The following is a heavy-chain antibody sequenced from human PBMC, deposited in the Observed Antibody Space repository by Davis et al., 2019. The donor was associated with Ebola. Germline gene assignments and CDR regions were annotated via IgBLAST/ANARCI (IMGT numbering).Heavy chain of an antibody. V-gene: IGHV5-51*01. J-gene: IGHJ2*01. CDR1: GYSFTSYW. CDR3: AGRVVTPNWYFDL. D-gene: IGHD4-23*01. CDR2: IYPGDSAT. Sequence: GESLKISCKGSGYSFTSYWIGWVRQMPGKGLEWMGIIYPGDSATRYSPSFQGQVTISADKSISTAYLQWSSLKASDTAMYYCAGRVVTPNWYFDLWGRGTLVTVSS.